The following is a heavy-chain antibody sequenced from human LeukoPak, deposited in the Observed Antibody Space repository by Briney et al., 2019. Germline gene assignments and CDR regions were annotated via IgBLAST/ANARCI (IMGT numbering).Heavy chain of an antibody. CDR2: IYTSGST. CDR1: GASISSGSYY. CDR3: ARETYYYGSGSYYNVPPPY. D-gene: IGHD3-10*01. Sequence: SETLSLTCTVSGASISSGSYYWSWIRQPAGKGLEWIGRIYTSGSTNYNPSLKSRVTISVDTSKNQFSLKLSSVTAADTAVYYCARETYYYGSGSYYNVPPPYWGQGTLVTVSS. V-gene: IGHV4-61*02. J-gene: IGHJ4*02.